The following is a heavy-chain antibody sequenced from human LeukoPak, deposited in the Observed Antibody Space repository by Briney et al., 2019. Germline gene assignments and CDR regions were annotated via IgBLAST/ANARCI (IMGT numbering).Heavy chain of an antibody. J-gene: IGHJ6*02. CDR1: GYTFTSYD. V-gene: IGHV1-8*01. Sequence: GASVKVSCKASGYTFTSYDINWVRQATGQGLEWMGWMNPNSGNTGYAQKFQGRVTMTRNTSISTAYMELSSLRSEDTAVYYCARMGGRDTDYYYGMDVWGQGTTVTVSS. CDR3: ARMGGRDTDYYYGMDV. CDR2: MNPNSGNT. D-gene: IGHD3-16*01.